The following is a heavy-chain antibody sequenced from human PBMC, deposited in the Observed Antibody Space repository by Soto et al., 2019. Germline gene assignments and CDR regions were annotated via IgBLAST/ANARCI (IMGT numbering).Heavy chain of an antibody. CDR2: ISCCGGSA. CDR3: AKADGQQWLIPHLDN. V-gene: IGHV3-23*01. CDR1: GFNFKEFA. J-gene: IGHJ4*02. Sequence: EVQLLESGGGVVQPGGSLRLSCVASGFNFKEFAMAWVRQAAGEGLEWVSGISCCGGSASYADSVKGRFSIARDDSKNTVSLQLNSLRVEDTAQYYCAKADGQQWLIPHLDNWGQGTLVTVS. D-gene: IGHD6-19*01.